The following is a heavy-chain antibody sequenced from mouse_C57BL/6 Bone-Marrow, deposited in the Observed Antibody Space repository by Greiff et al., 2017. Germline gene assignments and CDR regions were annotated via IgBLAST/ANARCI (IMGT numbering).Heavy chain of an antibody. CDR2: ISSGSSTI. CDR1: GFTFSDYG. V-gene: IGHV5-17*01. Sequence: EVQGVESGGGLVKPGGSLKLSCAASGFTFSDYGMHWVRQAPEKGLEWVAYISSGSSTIYYADTVKGRFTISRDNAKNTLFLQMTSLRSEDSAMYYCARLLRRSYWYFDVWGTGTTVTVSS. D-gene: IGHD1-1*01. CDR3: ARLLRRSYWYFDV. J-gene: IGHJ1*03.